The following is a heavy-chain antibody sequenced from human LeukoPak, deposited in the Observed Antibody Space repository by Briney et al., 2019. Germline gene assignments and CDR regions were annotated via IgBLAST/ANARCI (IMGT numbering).Heavy chain of an antibody. D-gene: IGHD3-10*01. CDR2: VYSGGTT. CDR1: GFTVSTNY. V-gene: IGHV3-66*01. Sequence: QPGGSLRLSCAASGFTVSTNYMSWVRQAPGKGLEWVSLVYSGGTTYHADSVKGRFTISRDDSKNTVYLQMNSLRAEDTAMYYCARDPGRVRGVLAFDYWGQGTLVTVSS. CDR3: ARDPGRVRGVLAFDY. J-gene: IGHJ4*02.